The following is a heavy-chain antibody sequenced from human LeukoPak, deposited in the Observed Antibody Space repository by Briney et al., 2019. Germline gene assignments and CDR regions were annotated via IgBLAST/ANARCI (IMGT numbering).Heavy chain of an antibody. J-gene: IGHJ5*02. CDR1: GYHFASYW. Sequence: GESLKISCKGSGYHFASYWIAWVRQMPGKGPEYMGTVYPGDSDVRYSPSFQGQVTISADKSISTAYLQWSSLKASDSAIYFCARGSGGFDPWGQGTLVIVSS. CDR2: VYPGDSDV. V-gene: IGHV5-51*01. CDR3: ARGSGGFDP.